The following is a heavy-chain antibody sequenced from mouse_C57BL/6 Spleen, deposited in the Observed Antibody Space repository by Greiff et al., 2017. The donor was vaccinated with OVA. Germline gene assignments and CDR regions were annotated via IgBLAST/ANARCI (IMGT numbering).Heavy chain of an antibody. CDR3: TRQGLDY. CDR2: IDPETGGT. CDR1: GYTFTDYE. J-gene: IGHJ2*01. Sequence: VQLQQSGAELVRPGASVTLSCKASGYTFTDYEMHWVKQTPVHGLEWIGAIDPETGGTAYNQKFKGKAILTADKSSSTEYMRLRSLTSEDSAVYYCTRQGLDYWGQGTTLTVSS. V-gene: IGHV1-15*01.